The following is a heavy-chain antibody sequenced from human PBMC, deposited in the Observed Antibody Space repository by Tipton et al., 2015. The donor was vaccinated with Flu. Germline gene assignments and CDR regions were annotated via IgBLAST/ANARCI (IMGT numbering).Heavy chain of an antibody. CDR1: GGSFSGYY. CDR2: INHSGST. J-gene: IGHJ4*02. CDR3: ARLHYYDSSGYYYRRYYFDY. Sequence: TLSLTCAVYGGSFSGYYWSRIRQPPGKGLEWIGEINHSGSTNYNPSLKSRVTISVDTSKNQFSLKLSSVTAADTAVYYCARLHYYDSSGYYYRRYYFDYWGQGTLVTVSS. D-gene: IGHD3-22*01. V-gene: IGHV4-34*01.